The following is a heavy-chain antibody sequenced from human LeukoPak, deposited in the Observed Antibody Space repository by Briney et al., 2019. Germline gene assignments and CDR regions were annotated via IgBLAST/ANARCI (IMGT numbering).Heavy chain of an antibody. J-gene: IGHJ5*01. CDR3: ARRGSSWYDWSANWFDP. V-gene: IGHV4-59*08. CDR1: GGSISSYY. Sequence: SDTLSCTRAVSGGSISSYYWSWIRRPPGKGLEWIGDHYYSGSTNYNPSLKRRVNISVDTSKNQFSLKLSSVTAADTAVYYCARRGSSWYDWSANWFDPWSQGTLWTVSS. CDR2: HYYSGST. D-gene: IGHD6-13*01.